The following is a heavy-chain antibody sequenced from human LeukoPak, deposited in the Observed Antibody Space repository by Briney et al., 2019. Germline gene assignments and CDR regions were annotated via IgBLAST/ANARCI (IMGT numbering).Heavy chain of an antibody. CDR3: ATRGYCSGTSCYAPQP. CDR1: GFTFSSYA. Sequence: PGGSLRLSCAASGFTFSSYAMSWVRQAPGKGLEWVSAITGTGGSTYYADSVKGRSTISRDNSKNTLYLQMNSLRAEDTAVYYCATRGYCSGTSCYAPQPWGQGTLVTVSS. J-gene: IGHJ5*02. CDR2: ITGTGGST. V-gene: IGHV3-23*01. D-gene: IGHD2-2*01.